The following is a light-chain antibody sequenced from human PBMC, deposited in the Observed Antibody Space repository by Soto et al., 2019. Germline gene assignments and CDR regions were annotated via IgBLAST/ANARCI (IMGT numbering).Light chain of an antibody. CDR1: QSVNSN. Sequence: ETVMTQSPATLSVSPGERATLSCRASQSVNSNLAWYQQKLGQAPRVLIYGASNRATGIPDRFSGSGSGTDFTLTISRLEPEDFAVYYCQQYSSAPLTFGQGTKVDIK. V-gene: IGKV3-20*01. CDR3: QQYSSAPLT. J-gene: IGKJ1*01. CDR2: GAS.